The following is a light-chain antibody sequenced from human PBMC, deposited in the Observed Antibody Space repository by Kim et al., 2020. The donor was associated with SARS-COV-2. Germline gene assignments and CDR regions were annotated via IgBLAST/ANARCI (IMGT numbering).Light chain of an antibody. CDR1: SSNIGSNT. CDR3: AAWDDSLNGPL. V-gene: IGLV1-44*01. Sequence: ELTQPPSASGTPGQRVTISCSGSSSNIGSNTVNWYQQLPGTAPKLLIYSNNQRPSGVPDRFSGSKSGTSASLAISGLQSEDEADYYCAAWDDSLNGPLFGGGTQMTVL. J-gene: IGLJ2*01. CDR2: SNN.